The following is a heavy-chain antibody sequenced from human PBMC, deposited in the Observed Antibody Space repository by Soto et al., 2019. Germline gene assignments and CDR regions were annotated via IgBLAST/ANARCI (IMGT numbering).Heavy chain of an antibody. CDR3: ASLNPFDY. Sequence: GGSLRLSCAASGFTFSSYSMNWVRQAPGKGLEWVSYISSSSSTIYYADSVKGRFTISRDDAKNSLYLQMNSLRAEDTAVYYCASLNPFDYWGQGTLVTVSS. J-gene: IGHJ4*02. V-gene: IGHV3-48*01. CDR1: GFTFSSYS. CDR2: ISSSSSTI.